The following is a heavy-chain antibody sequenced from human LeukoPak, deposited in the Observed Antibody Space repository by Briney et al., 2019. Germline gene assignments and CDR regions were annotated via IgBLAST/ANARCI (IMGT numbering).Heavy chain of an antibody. CDR2: ISAGGGNT. J-gene: IGHJ4*02. Sequence: PGGSLRLSCAASGFTFSTYGMNWVRQAPGKGLEWVSAISAGGGNTYYADSVKGRFTTSRDNAKNSLYLQMNSLRAEDTAVYYCARGAYYYEDWGQGTLVTVSS. CDR1: GFTFSTYG. V-gene: IGHV3-23*01. D-gene: IGHD3-22*01. CDR3: ARGAYYYED.